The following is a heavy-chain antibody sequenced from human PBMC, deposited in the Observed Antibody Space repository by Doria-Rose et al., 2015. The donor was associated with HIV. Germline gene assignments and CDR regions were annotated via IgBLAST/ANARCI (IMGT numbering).Heavy chain of an antibody. D-gene: IGHD6-25*01. CDR2: ISYSRTT. CDR3: AKQAVNWFDP. CDR1: GGSVASGTPY. J-gene: IGHJ5*02. V-gene: IGHV4-39*01. Sequence: QVQLQESGPGLVKPSETLSLTRTVSGGSVASGTPYWDWIRQTPGKGLEWIGTISYSRTTYYNPSFRGRVTISLHTSKNQYSLKLISVTAADTGVYYCAKQAVNWFDPWGQGTLVTVSS.